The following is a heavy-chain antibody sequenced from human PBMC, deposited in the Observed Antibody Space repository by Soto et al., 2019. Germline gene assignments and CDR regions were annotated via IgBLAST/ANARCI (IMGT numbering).Heavy chain of an antibody. J-gene: IGHJ4*02. CDR1: GGSFTSDNYY. D-gene: IGHD2-8*02. CDR3: ARDKITGLFDY. Sequence: PSETLSLTCSVSGGSFTSDNYYWGWIRQPPGEGLEWLGSMYYTGSTYYSPSLKGRVAISVDTSKSRFSLRLTSVTAADTAVYYCARDKITGLFDYWGQGTLVTVSS. V-gene: IGHV4-39*02. CDR2: MYYTGST.